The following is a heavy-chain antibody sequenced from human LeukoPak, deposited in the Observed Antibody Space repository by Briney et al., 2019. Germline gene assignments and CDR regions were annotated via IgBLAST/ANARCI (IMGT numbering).Heavy chain of an antibody. V-gene: IGHV1-2*02. D-gene: IGHD3-22*01. CDR3: ARDRYYDSSGYYYMEYYFDY. Sequence: ASVKVSCKASGYTFTGYYMHWVRQAPGQGLVWMGWINPNSGGTNYAQKFQGGVTMTRDTSISTAYMGLSRLRSDDTAVYYCARDRYYDSSGYYYMEYYFDYWGQGTLVTVSS. J-gene: IGHJ4*02. CDR1: GYTFTGYY. CDR2: INPNSGGT.